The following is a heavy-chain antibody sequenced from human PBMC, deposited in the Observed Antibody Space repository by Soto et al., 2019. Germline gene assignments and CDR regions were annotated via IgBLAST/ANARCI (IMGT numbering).Heavy chain of an antibody. J-gene: IGHJ5*02. CDR3: ARVKTSGYHNWFDP. D-gene: IGHD3-22*01. V-gene: IGHV1-18*01. Sequence: ASVKVSCKTSGYTFTNFGLSWVRQAPGQGLEWMGWISAYNGNTNYAQKLQGRVTMTTDTSTSTAYMELRSLRSDDTAVYYCARVKTSGYHNWFDPWGQGTLVTVSS. CDR1: GYTFTNFG. CDR2: ISAYNGNT.